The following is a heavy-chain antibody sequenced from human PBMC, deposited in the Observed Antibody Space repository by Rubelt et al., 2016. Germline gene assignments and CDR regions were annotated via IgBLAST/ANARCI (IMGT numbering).Heavy chain of an antibody. D-gene: IGHD6-19*01. CDR3: ARQGISGAGTGWYFDL. CDR2: IYPGDSDT. CDR1: GYSFSNFW. V-gene: IGHV5-51*01. Sequence: EVQLVQSGAEVKKPGESLKISCKSSGYSFSNFWIGWVRQMPGKGLEWMGIIYPGDSDTRYSPSFQGQVTISADKSITTAYLQWSSLKASDTAMYYCARQGISGAGTGWYFDLWGRGTLVTVSS. J-gene: IGHJ2*01.